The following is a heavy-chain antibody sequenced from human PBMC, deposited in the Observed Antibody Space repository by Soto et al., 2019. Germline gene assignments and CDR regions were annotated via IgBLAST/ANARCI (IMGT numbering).Heavy chain of an antibody. Sequence: ASVKVSCKASGGTFSSYAISWVRQAPGQGLEWMGGIIPIFGTANYAQKFQGRVTITADESTSTAYMELSSLRSEDTAVYYCARGPYSGSHHYYYYMDVWGKGTTVTVSS. CDR2: IIPIFGTA. D-gene: IGHD1-26*01. CDR3: ARGPYSGSHHYYYYMDV. V-gene: IGHV1-69*13. J-gene: IGHJ6*03. CDR1: GGTFSSYA.